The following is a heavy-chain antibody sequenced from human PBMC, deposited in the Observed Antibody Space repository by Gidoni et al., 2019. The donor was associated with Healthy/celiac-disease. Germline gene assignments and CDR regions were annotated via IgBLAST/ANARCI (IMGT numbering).Heavy chain of an antibody. V-gene: IGHV4-34*01. J-gene: IGHJ6*03. CDR1: GGSFSGYY. CDR2: INHSGST. CDR3: ARGVGDCSGGSCYSVGYYYYYYMDV. D-gene: IGHD2-15*01. Sequence: QVQLQQWGAGLLKPSETLSLTCAVYGGSFSGYYWSWIRQPPGKGLEWIGEINHSGSTNYNPSLKSRVTISVDTSKNQFSLKLSSVTAADTAVYYCARGVGDCSGGSCYSVGYYYYYYMDVWGKGTTVTVSS.